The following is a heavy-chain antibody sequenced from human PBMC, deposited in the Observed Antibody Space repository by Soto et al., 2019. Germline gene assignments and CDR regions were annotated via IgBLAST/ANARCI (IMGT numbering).Heavy chain of an antibody. J-gene: IGHJ6*02. V-gene: IGHV4-39*01. D-gene: IGHD7-27*01. CDR1: GGSISSSSYY. CDR2: IYYSGST. Sequence: SETLSLTCTVSGGSISSSSYYWGWIRQPPGKGLEWIGSIYYSGSTYYNPSLKSRVTISVDTSKNQFSLKLSSVTAADTAVYYCAQLGKYYYYGMDVWGQGTTVTVSS. CDR3: AQLGKYYYYGMDV.